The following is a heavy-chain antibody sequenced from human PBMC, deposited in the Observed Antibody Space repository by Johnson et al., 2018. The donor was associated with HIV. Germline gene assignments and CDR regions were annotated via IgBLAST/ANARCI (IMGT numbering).Heavy chain of an antibody. CDR1: GFTFSDHY. J-gene: IGHJ3*02. Sequence: VQLVESGGGLVQPGGSLRLSCAASGFTFSDHYMDWVRQAPGKGLEWVGRIKSKTDGGTTDYAAPVKGRFTISRDDSKNTLYLQMNSLKTEDTAVYYCTTELWSYAFESWGQGTMVTVSS. V-gene: IGHV3-15*01. CDR2: IKSKTDGGTT. CDR3: TTELWSYAFES. D-gene: IGHD2-21*01.